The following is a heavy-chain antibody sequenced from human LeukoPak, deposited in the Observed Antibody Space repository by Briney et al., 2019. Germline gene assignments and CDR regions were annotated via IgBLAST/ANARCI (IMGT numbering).Heavy chain of an antibody. CDR3: ARLNWGSGGLLW. J-gene: IGHJ4*02. D-gene: IGHD7-27*01. CDR2: IIPILGIA. V-gene: IGHV1-69*04. CDR1: GGTFSSYA. Sequence: GASVKVSCKASGGTFSSYAISWVRQAPGQGLEWMGRIIPILGIANYAQKFQGRVTITADKSTSTAYMELSSLRSEDTAVYYCARLNWGSGGLLWWGQGTLVTVSS.